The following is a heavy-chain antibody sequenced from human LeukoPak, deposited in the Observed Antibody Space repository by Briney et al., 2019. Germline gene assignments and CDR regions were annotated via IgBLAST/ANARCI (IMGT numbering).Heavy chain of an antibody. V-gene: IGHV3-30*04. CDR2: ISYDGSNK. J-gene: IGHJ5*02. CDR3: ARDLGWFGP. D-gene: IGHD1-26*01. Sequence: GGSLRLSCAASGFTFSSYAMHWVRQAPGKGLEWVAVISYDGSNKYYADSVKGRFTISRDNSKNTLYLQMNSLRAEDTAVYYCARDLGWFGPWGQGTLVTVSS. CDR1: GFTFSSYA.